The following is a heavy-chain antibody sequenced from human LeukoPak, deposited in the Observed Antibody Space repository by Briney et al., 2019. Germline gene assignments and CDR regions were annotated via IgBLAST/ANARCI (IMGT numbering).Heavy chain of an antibody. CDR3: ANHFLSRGDDSSGLDY. Sequence: GGSLRLSCAASGFTFSSYAMSWVRQAPGKGLEWVSAISGSGGSTYYADSVKGRFTISRDNSKNTLYLQMNSLRAEDTAVYYCANHFLSRGDDSSGLDYWGQGTLVTVSS. CDR1: GFTFSSYA. D-gene: IGHD3-22*01. CDR2: ISGSGGST. V-gene: IGHV3-23*01. J-gene: IGHJ4*02.